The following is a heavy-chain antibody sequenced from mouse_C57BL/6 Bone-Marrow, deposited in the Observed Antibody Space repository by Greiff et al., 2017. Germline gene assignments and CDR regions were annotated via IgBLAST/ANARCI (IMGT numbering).Heavy chain of an antibody. CDR2: ISYDGSN. CDR3: ARGAQATSNY. V-gene: IGHV3-6*01. CDR1: GYSITSGYY. Sequence: EVKLMESGPGLVKPSQSLSLTCSVTGYSITSGYYWNWIRQFPGNKLEWMGYISYDGSNNYNPSLKNRISITRDTSKNQFFLKLNSVTTEDTATYDCARGAQATSNYWGQGTSVTVSS. J-gene: IGHJ4*01. D-gene: IGHD3-2*02.